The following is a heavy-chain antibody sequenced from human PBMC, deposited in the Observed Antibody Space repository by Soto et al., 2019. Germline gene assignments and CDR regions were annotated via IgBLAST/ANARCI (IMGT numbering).Heavy chain of an antibody. V-gene: IGHV3-30*18. CDR2: ISYDGSNK. Sequence: QVQLVESGGGVVQPGRSLRLSCAASGFTFSNYGMHWVRQAPGKGLEWVAVISYDGSNKYYADSVKGRFTISRDNSKNPLHLQMNSLRAEDTAVYYCAKDPDYGDYGHLDSWGQGTLVTVSS. J-gene: IGHJ4*02. D-gene: IGHD4-17*01. CDR3: AKDPDYGDYGHLDS. CDR1: GFTFSNYG.